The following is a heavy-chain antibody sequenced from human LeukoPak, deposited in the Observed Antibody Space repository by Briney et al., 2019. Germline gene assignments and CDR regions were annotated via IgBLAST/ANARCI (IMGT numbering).Heavy chain of an antibody. V-gene: IGHV3-7*03. Sequence: GGSLRLSCAASGFTLSNCWMTWFRQAPGKGLEWVANINQDGSVQSYVDSVKGRFTISKDNAKNSLYLQMNSLRAEDTALYHCARNNGMDVWGQGTTVIVSS. CDR1: GFTLSNCW. CDR2: INQDGSVQ. CDR3: ARNNGMDV. J-gene: IGHJ6*02.